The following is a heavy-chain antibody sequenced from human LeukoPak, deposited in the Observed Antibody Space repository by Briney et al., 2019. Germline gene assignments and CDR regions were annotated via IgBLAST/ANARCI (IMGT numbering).Heavy chain of an antibody. V-gene: IGHV3-7*01. CDR2: IKQDGSEK. D-gene: IGHD2-2*01. J-gene: IGHJ6*03. CDR3: ARSEGEGYCSSTSCYRIDYYYYYMDV. Sequence: GGSLRLSCAASGFTFSSYWMSWVRQAPGKGLEWVANIKQDGSEKYYVDSVKGRFTISRDNAKNSLYLQMNSLRAEDTAVYYCARSEGEGYCSSTSCYRIDYYYYYMDVWGKGTTVTVSS. CDR1: GFTFSSYW.